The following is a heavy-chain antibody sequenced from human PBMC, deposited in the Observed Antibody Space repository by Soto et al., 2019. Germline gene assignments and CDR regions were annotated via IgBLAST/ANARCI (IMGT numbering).Heavy chain of an antibody. J-gene: IGHJ4*02. CDR2: INAANGNT. D-gene: IGHD1-26*01. V-gene: IGHV1-3*01. CDR1: GDIFTNYA. CDR3: ARRSRDGDGTFDL. Sequence: GASVKVSCKASGDIFTNYAFHWVRQAPGQGLEWMGRINAANGNTEYSQKFQGRVTITRDTSASAAYMEVSSLRYEDTAVYYCARRSRDGDGTFDLWGQGTLVTVPS.